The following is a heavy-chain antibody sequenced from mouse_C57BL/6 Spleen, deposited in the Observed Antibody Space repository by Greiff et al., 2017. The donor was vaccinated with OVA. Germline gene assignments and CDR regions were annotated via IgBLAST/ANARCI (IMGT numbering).Heavy chain of an antibody. D-gene: IGHD1-1*01. J-gene: IGHJ2*01. Sequence: VQLQQPGAELVKPGASVKMSCKASGYTFTSYWITWVKQRPGQGLEWIGDIYPGSGSTNYNEKFKSKATLTVDTSSSTAYMQLSSLTSEDSAVYYCAREVYYYGSSQGFDYWGQGTTLTVSS. V-gene: IGHV1-55*01. CDR1: GYTFTSYW. CDR3: AREVYYYGSSQGFDY. CDR2: IYPGSGST.